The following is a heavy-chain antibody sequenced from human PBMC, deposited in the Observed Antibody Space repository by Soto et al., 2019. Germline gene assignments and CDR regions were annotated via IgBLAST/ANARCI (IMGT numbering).Heavy chain of an antibody. Sequence: GESLKISCKGSGYSFPTHWIGWVRQMPGKGLEWVGIIYPGDSDTRYSPSFQGQVTISVDKSINPAYLQWSTLKASDTAMYYCARGATGGTTTGFLDYWGQGTLVTVSS. J-gene: IGHJ4*02. D-gene: IGHD1-26*01. CDR3: ARGATGGTTTGFLDY. V-gene: IGHV5-51*01. CDR1: GYSFPTHW. CDR2: IYPGDSDT.